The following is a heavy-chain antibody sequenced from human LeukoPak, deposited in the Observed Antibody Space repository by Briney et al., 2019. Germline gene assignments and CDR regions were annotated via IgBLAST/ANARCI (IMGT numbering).Heavy chain of an antibody. CDR3: ARGAVAHGGFDY. J-gene: IGHJ4*02. CDR2: IYSGGST. D-gene: IGHD6-19*01. V-gene: IGHV3-66*01. CDR1: GFTVSSNY. Sequence: GGSLRLSCAASGFTVSSNYMSWVRQAPGKGLEWVSVIYSGGSTYYADSVEGRFTISRDNSKNTLYLQMNSLKAEDTAVYYCARGAVAHGGFDYWGQGTLVTVSS.